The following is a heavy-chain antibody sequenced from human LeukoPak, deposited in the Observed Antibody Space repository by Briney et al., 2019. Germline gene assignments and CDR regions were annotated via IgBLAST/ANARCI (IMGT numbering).Heavy chain of an antibody. CDR1: GFTFSGFS. CDR3: ARATSWYGY. Sequence: GGSLRLSCAAPGFTFSGFSMHWVRQAPGRGLVWVSRINSDGSSTTYTDSVKGRFTISRDNAKNTLYLQMNSLRAEDTAVYYCARATSWYGYWGQGTLVTVSS. D-gene: IGHD6-13*01. CDR2: INSDGSST. J-gene: IGHJ4*02. V-gene: IGHV3-74*01.